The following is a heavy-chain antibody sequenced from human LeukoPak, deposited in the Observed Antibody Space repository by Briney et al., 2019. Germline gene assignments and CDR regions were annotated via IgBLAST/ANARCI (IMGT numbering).Heavy chain of an antibody. D-gene: IGHD3-16*01. V-gene: IGHV3-53*01. CDR3: AREVRGDYFDF. Sequence: PGGSLRLSCAASGFTVSSNEMSWVRQAPGKGLEWVSVIYAGGTTFYADSVKSRFTSSRDNSKNTLYLQMNSLRADDTAVYYCAREVRGDYFDFWGQGTLVTVSS. J-gene: IGHJ4*02. CDR2: IYAGGTT. CDR1: GFTVSSNE.